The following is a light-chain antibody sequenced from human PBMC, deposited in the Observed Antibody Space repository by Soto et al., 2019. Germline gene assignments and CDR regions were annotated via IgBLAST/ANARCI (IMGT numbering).Light chain of an antibody. CDR1: SSNIGSNT. Sequence: SVLTKPPSASGTPGQRVTISCSGSSSNIGSNTVSWYQQLPGTAPKLLIYSNNQRPSGVPDRFSGSKSGTSASLAISGLQSEDEADYYCAAWDDSLSGFYVFGTGTKVTVL. V-gene: IGLV1-44*01. CDR3: AAWDDSLSGFYV. J-gene: IGLJ1*01. CDR2: SNN.